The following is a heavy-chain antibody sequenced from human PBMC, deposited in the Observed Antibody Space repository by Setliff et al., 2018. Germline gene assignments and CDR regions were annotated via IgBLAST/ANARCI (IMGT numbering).Heavy chain of an antibody. Sequence: PSETLSLTCTVSDVSISGYYWSWIRQPPGKGLEWIGYIYSSGTTNYNPSLKSRVTISVDTSKNQFSLKLSSVTAADTAVYYCARGPRGFGSGSYYATEYFQHWGQGTLVTVSS. V-gene: IGHV4-4*08. CDR2: IYSSGTT. J-gene: IGHJ1*01. CDR3: ARGPRGFGSGSYYATEYFQH. D-gene: IGHD3-10*01. CDR1: DVSISGYY.